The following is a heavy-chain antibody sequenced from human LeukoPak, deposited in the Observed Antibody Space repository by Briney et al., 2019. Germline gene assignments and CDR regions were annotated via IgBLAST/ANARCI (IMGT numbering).Heavy chain of an antibody. CDR1: GYTFTGYY. V-gene: IGHV1-58*02. CDR3: AAGSSGWYVDY. CDR2: IVVDSGNT. J-gene: IGHJ4*02. Sequence: SVKVSCKASGYTFTGYYMNWVRQAPGQGLEWIGWIVVDSGNTNYAQKFQERVTITRDMSTGTAYMELSSLRSEDTAMYYCAAGSSGWYVDYWGQGTLVTVSS. D-gene: IGHD6-19*01.